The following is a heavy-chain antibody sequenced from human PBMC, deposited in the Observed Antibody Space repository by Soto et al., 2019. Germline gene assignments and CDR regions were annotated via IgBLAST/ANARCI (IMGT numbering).Heavy chain of an antibody. J-gene: IGHJ4*02. Sequence: QVQLVQSGAEVKKPGASVKVSCKASGYTFTSYAMHWVRQAPGQRLEWMGWINAGNGNTKYSQKFQGRVTITRDTSASTAYMELSSLRSEDTAVYYCARGYYDYVWGSYRYMGFDYWGQGTLVPVSS. V-gene: IGHV1-3*01. CDR1: GYTFTSYA. D-gene: IGHD3-16*02. CDR3: ARGYYDYVWGSYRYMGFDY. CDR2: INAGNGNT.